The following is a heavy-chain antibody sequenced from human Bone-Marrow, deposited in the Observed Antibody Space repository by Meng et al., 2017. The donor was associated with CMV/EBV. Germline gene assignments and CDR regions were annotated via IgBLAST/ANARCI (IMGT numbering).Heavy chain of an antibody. V-gene: IGHV1-18*01. CDR1: GYTFTSYG. Sequence: ASVKVSCKASGYTFTSYGISWVRQAPGQGLEWMGWISAYNGNTNYAQKLQGRVTMTTDTSTSTAYMELRSLRSDDTAVDYCAMETMGEGWFDPWGQGTRVTVSS. CDR3: AMETMGEGWFDP. CDR2: ISAYNGNT. J-gene: IGHJ5*02. D-gene: IGHD4/OR15-4a*01.